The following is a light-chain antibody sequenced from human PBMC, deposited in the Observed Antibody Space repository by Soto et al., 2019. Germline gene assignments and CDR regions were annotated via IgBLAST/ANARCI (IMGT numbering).Light chain of an antibody. J-gene: IGLJ3*02. V-gene: IGLV2-14*01. CDR2: EVS. CDR1: SSDVGGYNY. Sequence: QSVLTQPASVSGSPGQSITISCIGTSSDVGGYNYVSWYQQHPGKAPKLMIYEVSHRPSGVSNRFSGSKSGNTASLTISGLQAEDEADYYCSSYTSSTTRVFGGGTKVTVL. CDR3: SSYTSSTTRV.